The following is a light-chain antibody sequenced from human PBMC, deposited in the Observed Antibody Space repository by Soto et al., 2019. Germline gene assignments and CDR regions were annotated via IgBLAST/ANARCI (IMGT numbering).Light chain of an antibody. CDR1: QTISSN. Sequence: EIVMTQSPATLSVSPGERATLSCRANQTISSNLAWYQQKPGQAPRLLIYGASTRATGIPARFSGSGSGTEFTLTISSLQSEDFTVYYCPHYHNWVVTFGGGPKVDLK. V-gene: IGKV3-15*01. CDR3: PHYHNWVVT. CDR2: GAS. J-gene: IGKJ4*01.